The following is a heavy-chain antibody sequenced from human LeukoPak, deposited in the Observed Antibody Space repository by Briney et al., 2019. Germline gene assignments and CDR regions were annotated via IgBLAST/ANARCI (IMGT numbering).Heavy chain of an antibody. CDR2: INPQSGGT. CDR1: GYKYRDYY. CDR3: ARVYRLFFIKHTTAYDI. D-gene: IGHD2-21*01. Sequence: ASVKVSCKASGYKYRDYYIHWVRHATGQGLEWVVWINPQSGGTRYAPRFQGRVTMSSDTSINTAYMELRRLTSDDTAVFYCARVYRLFFIKHTTAYDIWGQGTGVTVSS. V-gene: IGHV1-2*02. J-gene: IGHJ3*02.